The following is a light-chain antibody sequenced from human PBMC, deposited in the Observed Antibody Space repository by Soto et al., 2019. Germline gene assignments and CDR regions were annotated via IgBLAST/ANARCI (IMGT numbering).Light chain of an antibody. CDR1: SSDIGGHNA. V-gene: IGLV2-8*01. Sequence: QSALTQPPSASGSLGQSVTFSCTGTSSDIGGHNAVSWYQQYPGKAPKLIIYEVAKRPSGVPDRFSGSKSGITASLTVSGLQAEDEADYYCSSFAGINSYVFGTGTKLTVL. J-gene: IGLJ1*01. CDR3: SSFAGINSYV. CDR2: EVA.